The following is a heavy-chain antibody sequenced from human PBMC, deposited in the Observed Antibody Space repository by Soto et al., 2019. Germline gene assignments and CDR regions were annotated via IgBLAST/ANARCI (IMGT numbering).Heavy chain of an antibody. J-gene: IGHJ6*03. CDR2: INHSGST. D-gene: IGHD4-17*01. CDR1: GGSFSGYY. V-gene: IGHV4-34*01. Sequence: PSETLSLTCAVYGGSFSGYYWSWIRQPPGKGLEWIGEINHSGSTNYNPSLKSRVTISVDTSKNQFSLKLSSVTAADTAVYYCARGGDPRGLNYYYYYMDVWGKGTTVTVSS. CDR3: ARGGDPRGLNYYYYYMDV.